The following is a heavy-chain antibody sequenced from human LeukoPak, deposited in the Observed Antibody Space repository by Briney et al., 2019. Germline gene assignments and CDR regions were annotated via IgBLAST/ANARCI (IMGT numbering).Heavy chain of an antibody. Sequence: GGSLRLSCAASGFTFSDYYMGWIRQAPGKGLEWVSFISSTSSYIKDADSVKGRFTISRDNAKKSLYLQMNSLRAEDTAVYYCAREAAAAHPDYWGQGTLVVVSA. CDR1: GFTFSDYY. D-gene: IGHD6-13*01. CDR3: AREAAAAHPDY. V-gene: IGHV3-11*05. J-gene: IGHJ4*02. CDR2: ISSTSSYI.